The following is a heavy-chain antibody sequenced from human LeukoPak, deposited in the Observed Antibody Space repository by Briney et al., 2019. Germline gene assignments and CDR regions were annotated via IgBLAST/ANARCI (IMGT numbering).Heavy chain of an antibody. CDR3: AKDPGRIQH. CDR2: ISGSGGST. Sequence: PGGSLRLSCAASGFTFSSYGMHWVRQAPGKGLEWVSAISGSGGSTYYADSAKGRFTISRDNSKNTLYLQMNSLRAEDTAVYYCAKDPGRIQHWGQGTLVTVSS. V-gene: IGHV3-23*01. D-gene: IGHD2-15*01. CDR1: GFTFSSYG. J-gene: IGHJ1*01.